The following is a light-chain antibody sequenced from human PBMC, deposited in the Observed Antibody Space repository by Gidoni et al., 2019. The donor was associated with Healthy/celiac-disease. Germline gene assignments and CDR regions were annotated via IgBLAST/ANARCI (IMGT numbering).Light chain of an antibody. CDR1: QGISSY. CDR2: AAS. J-gene: IGKJ4*01. V-gene: IGKV1-8*01. Sequence: AIWLIQHPSSFSASTGDRVTITCRVSQGISSYLAWYQQKPGKAPKLLIYAASTLQSGVPSRFSGSGSGTDFTLTISCLQSEDFATYYCQQYYSYPLTFGGGTKVEIK. CDR3: QQYYSYPLT.